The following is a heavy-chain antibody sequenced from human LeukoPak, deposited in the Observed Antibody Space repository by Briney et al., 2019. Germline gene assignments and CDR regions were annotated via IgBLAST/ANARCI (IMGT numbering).Heavy chain of an antibody. V-gene: IGHV3-48*02. CDR3: ARYYYDNSGYYFSLGY. D-gene: IGHD3-22*01. J-gene: IGHJ4*02. CDR1: GFXFSSYS. CDR2: ISSSSSTI. Sequence: GGSLRLSCAASGFXFSSYSINWVRQAPGKGLEWVSHISSSSSTIYYADSVKGRFTISRDNAKNSLYLQMNSLRDEDTAVYYCARYYYDNSGYYFSLGYWGQGTLVTVSS.